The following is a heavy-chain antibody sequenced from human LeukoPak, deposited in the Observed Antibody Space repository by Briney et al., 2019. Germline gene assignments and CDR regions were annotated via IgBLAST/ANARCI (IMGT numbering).Heavy chain of an antibody. CDR2: IWYDGSNK. Sequence: PGRSLRLSCAASGFTFSSYGMHWVRQAPGKGLEWVAVIWYDGSNKYYADSVKGRFTISRDNSKNTLYLQMNSLRAEDTAVYYCARDTDGYCSSTSCYTGSDYWGQGTLVTVSS. CDR3: ARDTDGYCSSTSCYTGSDY. J-gene: IGHJ4*02. V-gene: IGHV3-33*01. D-gene: IGHD2-2*02. CDR1: GFTFSSYG.